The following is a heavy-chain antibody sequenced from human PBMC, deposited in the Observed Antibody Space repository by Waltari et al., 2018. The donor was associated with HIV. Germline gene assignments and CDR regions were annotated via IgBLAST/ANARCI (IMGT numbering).Heavy chain of an antibody. V-gene: IGHV3-30*02. Sequence: QVQLVESGADVVQPGGSLRLSCAVSGFTFSNYGMHWVRQAPGKGLEWISFITDYGSNKYYADSVKGRFTISRDSSKNTLYLQMNGLRSEDTAVYYCAKDGYTPTYFDYWGQGTLVTVSS. CDR1: GFTFSNYG. D-gene: IGHD1-1*01. CDR2: ITDYGSNK. J-gene: IGHJ4*02. CDR3: AKDGYTPTYFDY.